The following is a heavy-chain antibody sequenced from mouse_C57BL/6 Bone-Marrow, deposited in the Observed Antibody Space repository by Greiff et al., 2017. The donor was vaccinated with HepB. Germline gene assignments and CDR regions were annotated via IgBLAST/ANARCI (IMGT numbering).Heavy chain of an antibody. V-gene: IGHV1-18*01. CDR2: INPNNGGT. Sequence: EVKLVESGPELVKPGASVKIPCKASGYTFTDYNMDWVKQSHGKSLEWIGDINPNNGGTIYNQKFKGKATLTVDKYSSTAYMELRSLSSEDTAVYYCARKGVYNYGSSPYYFDYWGQGTTLTVSS. CDR3: ARKGVYNYGSSPYYFDY. J-gene: IGHJ2*01. CDR1: GYTFTDYN. D-gene: IGHD1-1*01.